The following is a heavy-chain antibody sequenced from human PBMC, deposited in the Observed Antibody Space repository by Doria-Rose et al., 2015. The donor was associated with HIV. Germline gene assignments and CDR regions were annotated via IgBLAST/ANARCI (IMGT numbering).Heavy chain of an antibody. V-gene: IGHV3-30*18. CDR1: GFRFSSYG. Sequence: QLVQSGGGVVQPGRSLRLSCAASGFRFSSYGMHWVRRAPGKVLEWVAVVSFDGSTKKYADSVKGRFTISRDSSKNTLTLQMNSLRTEDTAVYYCAKDQHTDSFYFDSWGQGTLVTVPS. J-gene: IGHJ4*02. D-gene: IGHD2-21*02. CDR2: VSFDGSTK. CDR3: AKDQHTDSFYFDS.